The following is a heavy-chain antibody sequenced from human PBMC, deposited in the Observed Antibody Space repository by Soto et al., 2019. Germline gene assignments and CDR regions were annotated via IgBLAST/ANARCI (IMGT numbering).Heavy chain of an antibody. J-gene: IGHJ4*02. CDR1: GYTFTTYY. CDR3: ARAGYCSGGICFHGNCDY. CDR2: INPNGGST. D-gene: IGHD2-15*01. V-gene: IGHV1-46*01. Sequence: QVQLVQSGAEVKRPGASVKVSCKASGYTFTTYYMHWVRQAPGQGLEWLGIINPNGGSTTYAQKFQGRVAMTGDTATRTVYLELSSLRSEDMAVYYCARAGYCSGGICFHGNCDYWGQGTLVTVSA.